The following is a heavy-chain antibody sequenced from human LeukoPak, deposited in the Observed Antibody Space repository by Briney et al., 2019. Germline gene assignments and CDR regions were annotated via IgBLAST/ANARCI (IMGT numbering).Heavy chain of an antibody. CDR3: ARVGGGLTGSYSTFDY. J-gene: IGHJ4*02. D-gene: IGHD1-26*01. CDR1: GYTFTDHY. Sequence: ASVKVSCKTSGYTFTDHYIHWVRRAPGQGLEWMGWINPNSGGTDYAQKFQGRVTMTRDTSISAAYMDLIRLRSDDTAVYYCARVGGGLTGSYSTFDYWGQGTLVTVSS. CDR2: INPNSGGT. V-gene: IGHV1-2*02.